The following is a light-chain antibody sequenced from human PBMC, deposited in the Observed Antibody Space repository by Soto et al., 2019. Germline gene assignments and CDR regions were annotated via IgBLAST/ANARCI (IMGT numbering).Light chain of an antibody. V-gene: IGLV1-44*01. Sequence: QSVLTQAPSASGTPGQRVTISCSGSSSNIGSNTVSWYQQVPGTAPKLLIYSNVQRPSGVPDRFSGSKSSTSASLAIGGLQSEDEADYYCAAWDGSLNGWVFGGGTKLTVL. J-gene: IGLJ3*02. CDR2: SNV. CDR1: SSNIGSNT. CDR3: AAWDGSLNGWV.